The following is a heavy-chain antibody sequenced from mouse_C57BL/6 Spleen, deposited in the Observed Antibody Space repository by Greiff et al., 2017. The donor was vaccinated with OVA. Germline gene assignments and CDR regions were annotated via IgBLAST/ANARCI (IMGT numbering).Heavy chain of an antibody. V-gene: IGHV1-54*01. CDR1: GYAFTNYL. D-gene: IGHD1-2*01. CDR2: INPGSGGT. Sequence: VQLQQSGAELVRPGTSVKVSCKASGYAFTNYLIEWVKQRPGQGLEWIGVINPGSGGTNYNEKFKGKATLTADKSSSTAYMQLSSLTSEDYAVYFCARREDYDYAMDYWGQGTTLTVSS. J-gene: IGHJ2*01. CDR3: ARREDYDYAMDY.